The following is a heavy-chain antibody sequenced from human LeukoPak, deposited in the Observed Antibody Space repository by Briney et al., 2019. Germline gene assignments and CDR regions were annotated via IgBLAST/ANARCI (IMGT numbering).Heavy chain of an antibody. Sequence: GESLKISCKGSGYIFTNYWIAWVRQMPGKGLEWMGIIYPGDSDTRYSPSFQAQVTISADKSISPAYLQWNSLKASDTAMYYCARRYYDILTGYYSADYWGQGTLVTVSS. CDR2: IYPGDSDT. CDR1: GYIFTNYW. CDR3: ARRYYDILTGYYSADY. D-gene: IGHD3-9*01. J-gene: IGHJ4*02. V-gene: IGHV5-51*01.